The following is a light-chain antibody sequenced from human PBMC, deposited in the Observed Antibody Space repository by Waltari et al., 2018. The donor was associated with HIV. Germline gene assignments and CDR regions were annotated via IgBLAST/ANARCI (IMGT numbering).Light chain of an antibody. J-gene: IGLJ2*01. V-gene: IGLV7-46*01. Sequence: QAAVTQEPSMTVSPGGTIILTCGSSAAPVTSKHSAYWFQQKPGQAPTTLIFDSTKRHSWTPARFSGFLLGDKAVLTLSGALSEDEAFYYCLLFFGATRIFGGGTMVTV. CDR1: AAPVTSKHS. CDR2: DST. CDR3: LLFFGATRI.